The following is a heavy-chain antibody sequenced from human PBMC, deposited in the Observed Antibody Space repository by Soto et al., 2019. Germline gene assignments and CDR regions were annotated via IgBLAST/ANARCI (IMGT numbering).Heavy chain of an antibody. CDR1: GFTVSSNY. CDR2: IYSGGST. CDR3: ARDQLSIAVAGTDYGMDV. Sequence: EVQLVESGGGLIQPGGSLRLSCAASGFTVSSNYMSWVRQAPGKGLEWVSVIYSGGSTYYADAVKGRFTISRDNSKTKLYLQMNSLRAEDTAVYYCARDQLSIAVAGTDYGMDVWGQGTTVTVSS. V-gene: IGHV3-53*01. D-gene: IGHD6-19*01. J-gene: IGHJ6*02.